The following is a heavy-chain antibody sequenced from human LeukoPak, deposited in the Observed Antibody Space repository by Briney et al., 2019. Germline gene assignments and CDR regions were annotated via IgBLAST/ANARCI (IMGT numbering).Heavy chain of an antibody. CDR2: INSDGSST. D-gene: IGHD3-10*01. J-gene: IGHJ4*02. CDR3: ARVGYYASGPFSYFDY. Sequence: GGSLRLSCAASGFTFSSYWMHWVRQAPGKGLVWVSRINSDGSSTSYADSVKGRFTISRDNAKNTLYLQMNSLRAEDTAVYYCARVGYYASGPFSYFDYWGQGTLVTVSS. CDR1: GFTFSSYW. V-gene: IGHV3-74*01.